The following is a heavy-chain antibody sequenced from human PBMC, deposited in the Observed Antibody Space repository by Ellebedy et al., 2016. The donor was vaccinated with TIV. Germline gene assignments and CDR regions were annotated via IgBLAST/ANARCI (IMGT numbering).Heavy chain of an antibody. J-gene: IGHJ4*02. Sequence: ASVKVSCXASGYTFSDYYVHWVRQAPGQGLEWMAWINPKSGGTNYVQKFQGRVTMTRDTSISTAYMELSRLRSDDTAVYYCARSWLKGTKYYFDQWGQGTLVTVSS. CDR2: INPKSGGT. D-gene: IGHD2-8*01. V-gene: IGHV1-2*02. CDR3: ARSWLKGTKYYFDQ. CDR1: GYTFSDYY.